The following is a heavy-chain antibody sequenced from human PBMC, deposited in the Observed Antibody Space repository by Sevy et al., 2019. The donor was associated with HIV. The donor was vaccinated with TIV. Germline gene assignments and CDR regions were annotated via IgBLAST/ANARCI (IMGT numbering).Heavy chain of an antibody. CDR3: VRVVAYCSGGSCFPGYYYGMDV. Sequence: GGSLRLSCAASGFTFSSYNMNWVRQAPGKGLEWVSSISSSSNYIYYADSMKGRFTISRDNAKNSLYLQMNSLRAEDTAVYYCVRVVAYCSGGSCFPGYYYGMDVWGQGTTVTV. D-gene: IGHD2-15*01. J-gene: IGHJ6*02. CDR2: ISSSSNYI. CDR1: GFTFSSYN. V-gene: IGHV3-21*01.